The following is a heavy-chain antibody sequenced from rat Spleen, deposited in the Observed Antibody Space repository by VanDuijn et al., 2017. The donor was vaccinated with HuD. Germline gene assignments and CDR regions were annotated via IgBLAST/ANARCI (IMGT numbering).Heavy chain of an antibody. CDR2: IWSGGST. D-gene: IGHD1-11*01. V-gene: IGHV2-15*01. CDR3: TTEAHWFAY. Sequence: QVQLKESGPGLVQPSQTLSLTCTVSGFSLISYAVNWVRQPPGKGLEWMGVIWSGGSTDYNSALKSRLSISRDTSKSQVFLKMNSLQTEDTAIYFCTTEAHWFAYWGQGTLVTVSS. CDR1: GFSLISYA. J-gene: IGHJ3*01.